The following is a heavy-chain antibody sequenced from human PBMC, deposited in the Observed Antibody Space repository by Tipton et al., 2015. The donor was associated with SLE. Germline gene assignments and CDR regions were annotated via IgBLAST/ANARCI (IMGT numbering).Heavy chain of an antibody. J-gene: IGHJ3*02. CDR1: GYSISSGYY. V-gene: IGHV4-38-2*01. CDR3: ARHQWAGYSSGYDAFDI. D-gene: IGHD6-19*01. Sequence: GLVKPSETLSLTCAVSGYSISSGYYWGWIRQPPGKGLEWIGSIYHSGSTYYNPSLKSRVTISVDTSKNQFSLKLSSVTAADTAVYYCARHQWAGYSSGYDAFDIWGQGTMVTVSS. CDR2: IYHSGST.